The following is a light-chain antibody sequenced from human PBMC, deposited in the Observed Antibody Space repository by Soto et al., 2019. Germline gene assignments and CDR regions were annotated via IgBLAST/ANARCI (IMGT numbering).Light chain of an antibody. Sequence: GDSVTITCRASQNIRNWLAWYQQKPGKAPNPLIYDASSLKSGVPARFSGSGSETEFTLTISSLQPDDFATYYCQQYNSYSWTFGQGTKVDI. CDR1: QNIRNW. CDR3: QQYNSYSWT. V-gene: IGKV1-5*01. J-gene: IGKJ1*01. CDR2: DAS.